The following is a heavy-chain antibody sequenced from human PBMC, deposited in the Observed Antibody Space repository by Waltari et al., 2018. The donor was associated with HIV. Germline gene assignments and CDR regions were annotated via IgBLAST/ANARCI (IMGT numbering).Heavy chain of an antibody. V-gene: IGHV4-38-2*02. D-gene: IGHD3-10*01. Sequence: QVQLQESGPGLVKPSETLSLTCAVSGYSISSGYYWGWIRQPPGKGLEWLGSIYHSGGTYYNPSRKSRVTISVDTSKNQFSLKLSSVTAADTAVYYCARDGITMVRALDVWGQGTTVTVSS. CDR1: GYSISSGYY. J-gene: IGHJ6*02. CDR3: ARDGITMVRALDV. CDR2: IYHSGGT.